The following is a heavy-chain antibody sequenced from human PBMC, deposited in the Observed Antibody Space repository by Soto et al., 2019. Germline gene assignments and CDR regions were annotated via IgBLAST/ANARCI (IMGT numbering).Heavy chain of an antibody. V-gene: IGHV3-53*05. CDR2: IYGGGST. D-gene: IGHD6-19*01. CDR1: GFTVSSNY. J-gene: IGHJ6*02. CDR3: VKDGSSGWPYYYGMDV. Sequence: GGSLRLSCAASGFTVSSNYMSWVRQAPGKGLEWVSVIYGGGSTYYADSVKGRFTISRDNSKNTLYLQMSSLRPEDTAVYYCVKDGSSGWPYYYGMDVWGQGTTVTVSS.